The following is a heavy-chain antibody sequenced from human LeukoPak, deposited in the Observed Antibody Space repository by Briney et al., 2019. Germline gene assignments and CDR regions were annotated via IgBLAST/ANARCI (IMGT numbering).Heavy chain of an antibody. CDR2: IRSKAYGGTT. D-gene: IGHD2-2*01. V-gene: IGHV3-49*04. Sequence: GGCLRLSCTASGFTFGDYAMSWVRQAPGKGLEWVGFIRSKAYGGTTEYAASVKGRFTISRDDSKSIAYLQMNSLKTEDTAVYYCTRYCSSTSCYEGPYDYWGQGTLVTVSS. CDR3: TRYCSSTSCYEGPYDY. J-gene: IGHJ4*02. CDR1: GFTFGDYA.